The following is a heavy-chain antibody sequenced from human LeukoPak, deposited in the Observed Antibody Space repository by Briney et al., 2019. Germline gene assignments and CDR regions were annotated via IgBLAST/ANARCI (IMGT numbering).Heavy chain of an antibody. CDR3: ARGRLDGGYSYLDWFDP. D-gene: IGHD5-18*01. V-gene: IGHV3-21*01. J-gene: IGHJ5*02. CDR2: ISSSSSYI. Sequence: PGGSLRLSCAASGFTFSSYSMTWVRQAPGMGLEWVSSISSSSSYIYYANSVKGRFTISRDNAKNELCLQMDSLRADDTAVYYCARGRLDGGYSYLDWFDPWGQGTLVTVPS. CDR1: GFTFSSYS.